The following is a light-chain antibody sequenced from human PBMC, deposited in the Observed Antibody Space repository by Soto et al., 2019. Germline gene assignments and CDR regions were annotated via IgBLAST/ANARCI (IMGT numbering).Light chain of an antibody. V-gene: IGKV3D-15*01. CDR3: QQCKSWPFT. CDR1: QSVGRN. J-gene: IGKJ2*01. CDR2: GAS. Sequence: EIVMSQSPATLSVSPGERATLSCRAGQSVGRNLAWYQQKPGQAPRLLIYGASTRATDIPARFSGSGSGTEFTLTISSLRSEDSAIYYCQQCKSWPFTFGRGTKLEI.